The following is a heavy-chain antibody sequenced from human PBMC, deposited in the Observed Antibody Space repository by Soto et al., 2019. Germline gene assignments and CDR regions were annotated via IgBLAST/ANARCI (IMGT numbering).Heavy chain of an antibody. V-gene: IGHV1-69*13. CDR2: IIPIFGTA. J-gene: IGHJ5*02. CDR1: GGTFSSYA. CDR3: ARALIAARQYNWFDP. D-gene: IGHD6-6*01. Sequence: SVKVSCKASGGTFSSYAISWVRQAPGQGLEWMGGIIPIFGTANYAQKFQGRVTITADESTSTAYMELSSLRSGDTAVCYCARALIAARQYNWFDPWGQGTLVTVSS.